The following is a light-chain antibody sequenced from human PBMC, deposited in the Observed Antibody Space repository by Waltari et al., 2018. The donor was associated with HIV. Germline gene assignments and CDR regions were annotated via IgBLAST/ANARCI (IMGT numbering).Light chain of an antibody. CDR1: QSICSW. CDR3: QQYDTSSPT. V-gene: IGKV1-5*03. J-gene: IGKJ1*01. Sequence: DIQMTQFPSTLSASTGDKVTITGRVSQSICSWLAWYQQKPGKAPKLLIYKASDLESGVPSRFSGRGSGTEFTLTISSLQPDDSATYYCQQYDTSSPTFGQGTKVEVK. CDR2: KAS.